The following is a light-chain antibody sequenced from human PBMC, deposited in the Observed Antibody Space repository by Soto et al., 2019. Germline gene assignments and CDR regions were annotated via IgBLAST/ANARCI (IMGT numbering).Light chain of an antibody. CDR2: EVS. CDR1: SSDVGGYNY. V-gene: IGLV2-8*01. CDR3: SSYAGSNTVV. J-gene: IGLJ2*01. Sequence: QSALTQPPSASGSPGQSVTISCTGTSSDVGGYNYVSWYQQHPGKAPKLMIYEVSKRPSGVPDRFSGSKSGNTASLTVSGLQADDEADYGCSSYAGSNTVVFGGGTKLTVL.